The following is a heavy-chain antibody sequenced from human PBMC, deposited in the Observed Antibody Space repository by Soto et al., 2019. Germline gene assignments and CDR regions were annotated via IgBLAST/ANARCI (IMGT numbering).Heavy chain of an antibody. Sequence: QVQLVQSGAEVKKPGASVKVSCKASGYTFTSYDINWVRQATGQGLEWMGWMNPNSGNTGYAQKFQGRVTMTRNTSISTAYMELSSRRSEDTAVYYCERGYCISTSCSYYYYYGMDVWGQGTTVTVSS. CDR3: ERGYCISTSCSYYYYYGMDV. CDR2: MNPNSGNT. J-gene: IGHJ6*02. CDR1: GYTFTSYD. V-gene: IGHV1-8*01. D-gene: IGHD2-2*01.